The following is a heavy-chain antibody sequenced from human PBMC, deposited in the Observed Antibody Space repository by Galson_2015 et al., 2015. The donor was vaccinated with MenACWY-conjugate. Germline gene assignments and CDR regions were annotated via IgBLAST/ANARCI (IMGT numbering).Heavy chain of an antibody. J-gene: IGHJ6*03. Sequence: SLRLSCAASGFTFSRYWMHWVRQTPEKGLVWVSRINRDGSRTTYADSVKGRFTISRDNAKNTLYLQMNSLRAEDTSVYYCARDYYDPLSAQYMDVWGKGTTVTVSS. D-gene: IGHD3-3*01. CDR2: INRDGSRT. CDR1: GFTFSRYW. CDR3: ARDYYDPLSAQYMDV. V-gene: IGHV3-74*01.